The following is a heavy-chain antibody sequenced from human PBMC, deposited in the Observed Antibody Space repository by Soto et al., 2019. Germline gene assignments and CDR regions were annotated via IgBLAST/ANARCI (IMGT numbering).Heavy chain of an antibody. CDR3: AKRASPANIDNWFDP. Sequence: GGSLRLSCVGSGFVFKNFAINWVRQPPGKGLEWVSVIRGTGLNTYYAASVEGRFNISRDNSKNTVYLQMDSLKVEDTAVYYCAKRASPANIDNWFDPWGPGTQVTVSS. CDR1: GFVFKNFA. V-gene: IGHV3-23*01. CDR2: IRGTGLNT. J-gene: IGHJ5*02.